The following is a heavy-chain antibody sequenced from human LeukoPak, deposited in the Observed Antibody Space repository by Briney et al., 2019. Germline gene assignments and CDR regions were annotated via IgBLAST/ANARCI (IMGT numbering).Heavy chain of an antibody. CDR1: GYTFTGYY. D-gene: IGHD6-19*01. CDR3: AKDSPGAVGCFDY. V-gene: IGHV1-2*02. J-gene: IGHJ4*02. Sequence: ASVKVSCKASGYTFTGYYMHWVRQAPGQGLEWMGWINPNSGGTNYAQKFQGRVTMTRDTSISTAYMELSRLRSDDTAVYYCAKDSPGAVGCFDYWGQGTLVTVSS. CDR2: INPNSGGT.